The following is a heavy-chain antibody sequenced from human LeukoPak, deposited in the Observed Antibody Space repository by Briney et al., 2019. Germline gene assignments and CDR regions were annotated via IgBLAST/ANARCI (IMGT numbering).Heavy chain of an antibody. J-gene: IGHJ4*02. CDR2: ISGSGGST. CDR1: GFTFSSYW. V-gene: IGHV3-23*01. CDR3: AKGRTYYDFWSGFAPFDY. D-gene: IGHD3-3*01. Sequence: GSLRLSCAASGFTFSSYWMSWVRQAPGKGLEWVSAISGSGGSTYYADSVKGRFTISRDNSKNTLYLQMNSLRAEDTAVYYYAKGRTYYDFWSGFAPFDYWGQGTLVTVSS.